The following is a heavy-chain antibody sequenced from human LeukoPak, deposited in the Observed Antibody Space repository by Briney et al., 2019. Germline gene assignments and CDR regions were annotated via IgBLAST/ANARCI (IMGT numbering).Heavy chain of an antibody. CDR1: GFTFSSYA. CDR3: ARWTKPRGFDY. D-gene: IGHD4-23*01. CDR2: ISGSGGST. J-gene: IGHJ4*02. Sequence: GGSLRLSCAASGFTFSSYAVSWVRQAPGKGLEWVSAISGSGGSTYYADSVKGRFTISRDNSKNTLYLQMNSLRAEDTAVYYCARWTKPRGFDYWGQGTLVTVSS. V-gene: IGHV3-23*01.